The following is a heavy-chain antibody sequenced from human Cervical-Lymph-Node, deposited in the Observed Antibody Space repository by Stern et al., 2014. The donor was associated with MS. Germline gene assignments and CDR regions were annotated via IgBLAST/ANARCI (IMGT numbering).Heavy chain of an antibody. CDR2: IYPGDSDT. CDR1: GYNFASYW. J-gene: IGHJ4*02. D-gene: IGHD2/OR15-2a*01. V-gene: IGHV5-51*03. Sequence: VQLVQSGAEVKKPGESLKISCQGSGYNFASYWIGWVRQMPGTGLECMGIIYPGDSDTTYSPSFRGQVTISADKSTSTAYLQWSSLKASDTAMYYCARAIGAIDRPFDYWGQGTLVTVSS. CDR3: ARAIGAIDRPFDY.